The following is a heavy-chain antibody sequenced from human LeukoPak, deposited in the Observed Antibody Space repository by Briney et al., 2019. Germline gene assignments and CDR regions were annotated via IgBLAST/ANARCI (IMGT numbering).Heavy chain of an antibody. CDR2: INPNSGGT. J-gene: IGHJ4*02. D-gene: IGHD3-10*01. V-gene: IGHV1-2*02. CDR3: AREPDYYGSGSYGQLKNSPNDY. CDR1: GYTFTGYY. Sequence: ASVKVSCKASGYTFTGYYMHWVRQAPGQGLEWMGWINPNSGGTNYAQKFQGRVTMTRGTSISTAYMELSRLRSDDTAVYYCAREPDYYGSGSYGQLKNSPNDYWGQGTLVTVSS.